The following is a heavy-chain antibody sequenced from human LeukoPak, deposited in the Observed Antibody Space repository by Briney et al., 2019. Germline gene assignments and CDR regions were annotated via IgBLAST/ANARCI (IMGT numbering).Heavy chain of an antibody. CDR3: ARVEVGAANRQWYGMDV. J-gene: IGHJ6*02. D-gene: IGHD2-15*01. CDR1: GGSISSYY. CDR2: VDYRGNT. Sequence: SETLSLSCTISGGSISSYYWSWIRQPPGKGLEWIGYVDYRGNTNYNPSLKSRVTISIDTSKSLFSLKLNSVTAADTAVYYCARVEVGAANRQWYGMDVWGQGTTVTVSS. V-gene: IGHV4-59*01.